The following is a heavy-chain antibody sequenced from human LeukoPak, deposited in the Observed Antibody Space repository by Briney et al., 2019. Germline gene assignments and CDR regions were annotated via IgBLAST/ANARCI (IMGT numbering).Heavy chain of an antibody. J-gene: IGHJ4*02. Sequence: QPGGSLKLSCAASGFAFSGSAMHWVRQASGRGLEWVGHIRTKTNNYATEYDASVKGRVTISRDDSKNMVYLRMNSLKTEDTAVYYCTRLGYRSGEDYWGQGTLVTVSS. CDR2: IRTKTNNYAT. CDR3: TRLGYRSGEDY. D-gene: IGHD6-19*01. CDR1: GFAFSGSA. V-gene: IGHV3-73*01.